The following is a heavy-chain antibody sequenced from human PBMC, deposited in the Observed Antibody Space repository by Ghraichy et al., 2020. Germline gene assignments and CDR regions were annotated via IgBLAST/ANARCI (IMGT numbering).Heavy chain of an antibody. J-gene: IGHJ4*02. D-gene: IGHD6-19*01. V-gene: IGHV4-34*01. Sequence: SETLSLTCAVYGGSFSGYYWSWIRQPPGKGLEWIGEINHSGSTNYNPSLKSRVTISVDTSKNQFSLKLSSVTAADTAVFYCARGPGYSSGWSLDYWGQGTLVTVSS. CDR1: GGSFSGYY. CDR2: INHSGST. CDR3: ARGPGYSSGWSLDY.